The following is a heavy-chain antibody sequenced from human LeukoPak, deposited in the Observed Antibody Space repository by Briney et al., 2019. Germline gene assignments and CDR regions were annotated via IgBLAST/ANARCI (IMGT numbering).Heavy chain of an antibody. V-gene: IGHV1-2*02. J-gene: IGHJ6*03. CDR3: ARGYCSGGSCYWGYYYYYMDV. CDR1: GYTFTGYY. Sequence: ASVKVSCKASGYTFTGYYMHWVRQAPGQGLEWMGWINPNSGGTNYAQKFQGRVTMTRDTSISTAYMELSRLRSDDTAVYYCARGYCSGGSCYWGYYYYYMDVWGKGTTVTVSS. D-gene: IGHD2-15*01. CDR2: INPNSGGT.